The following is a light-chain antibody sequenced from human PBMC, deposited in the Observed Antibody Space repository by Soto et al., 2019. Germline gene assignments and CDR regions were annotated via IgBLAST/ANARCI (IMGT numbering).Light chain of an antibody. Sequence: DIVMTQSPLSLPVTPGEPASISCRSSQSLLHSNGYNYLDWYLQKPGQSPQLLIYLGSNRASGVPDRFSVSGSGTDFTLKISSVEAEDVGVYYCMQDLQPQPFGQGTKVDIX. V-gene: IGKV2-28*01. CDR2: LGS. CDR1: QSLLHSNGYNY. J-gene: IGKJ1*01. CDR3: MQDLQPQP.